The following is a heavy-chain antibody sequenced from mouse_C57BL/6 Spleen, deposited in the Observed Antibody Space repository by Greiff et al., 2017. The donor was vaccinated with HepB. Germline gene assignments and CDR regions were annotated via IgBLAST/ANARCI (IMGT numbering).Heavy chain of an antibody. Sequence: QVQLKQPGAELVRPGSSVKLSCKASGYTFTSYWMHWVKQRPIQGLEWIGNIDPSDSETHYNQKFKDKATLTVDKSSSTAYMQLSSLTSEDSAVYYCARSGTRGYFDVWGTGTTVTVSS. CDR2: IDPSDSET. D-gene: IGHD4-1*01. J-gene: IGHJ1*03. CDR1: GYTFTSYW. CDR3: ARSGTRGYFDV. V-gene: IGHV1-52*01.